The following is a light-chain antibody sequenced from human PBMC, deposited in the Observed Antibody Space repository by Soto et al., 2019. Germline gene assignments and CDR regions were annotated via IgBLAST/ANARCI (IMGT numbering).Light chain of an antibody. J-gene: IGLJ1*01. CDR3: CSYAGTYSYV. CDR2: DVS. V-gene: IGLV2-11*01. CDR1: SNDVGGYDY. Sequence: QSVLTQPRSVSGSPGQSVTISCTGTSNDVGGYDYVSWYQQHPGKAPKLIIYDVSKRPSGVPDRFSGSKSGNTASLTISGLQAEDEADYSCCSYAGTYSYVFGTGTEVTVL.